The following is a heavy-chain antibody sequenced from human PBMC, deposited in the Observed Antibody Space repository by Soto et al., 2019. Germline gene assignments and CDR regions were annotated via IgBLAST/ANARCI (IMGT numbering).Heavy chain of an antibody. CDR2: INHSGST. D-gene: IGHD4-4*01. V-gene: IGHV4-34*01. J-gene: IGHJ6*02. CDR3: ARGRGWGDYSNYFTYYYYGMDF. CDR1: GGSFSGYY. Sequence: SETLSLTCAVYGGSFSGYYWSWIRQPPGKGLEWIGEINHSGSTIYNPSLKSRVTISVDTSKNQFSLELSSVTAADAAVYYCARGRGWGDYSNYFTYYYYGMDFWGQGTTVPVSS.